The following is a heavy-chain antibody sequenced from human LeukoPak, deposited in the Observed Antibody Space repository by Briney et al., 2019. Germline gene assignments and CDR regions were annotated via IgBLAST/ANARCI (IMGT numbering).Heavy chain of an antibody. V-gene: IGHV3-23*01. CDR2: ISGNGGST. CDR1: GFTFSTYV. J-gene: IGHJ4*02. D-gene: IGHD6-19*01. Sequence: PGGSLRLSCAAPGFTFSTYVMNWVRQAPGKGLELVSIISGNGGSTYYADSVKGRFTISRDNSKNTLYLQMNSLRAEDTAVYYCAEGIAVAGLFYFDYWGQGTLVTVSS. CDR3: AEGIAVAGLFYFDY.